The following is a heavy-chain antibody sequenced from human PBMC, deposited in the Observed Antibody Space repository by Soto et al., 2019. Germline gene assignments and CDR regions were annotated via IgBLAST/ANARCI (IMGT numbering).Heavy chain of an antibody. Sequence: GGSLRLSCEASEFTISECSMNWVRQAPGKGLEWLAYITIRTGNVHYADSVRGRFTISADIAENSVILQMNTLRDEDSAVYFCVRGPDYYDTSGYYYEPQAAAFDIWGQGTMVTVSS. CDR3: VRGPDYYDTSGYYYEPQAAAFDI. CDR1: EFTISECS. CDR2: ITIRTGNV. V-gene: IGHV3-48*02. D-gene: IGHD3-22*01. J-gene: IGHJ3*02.